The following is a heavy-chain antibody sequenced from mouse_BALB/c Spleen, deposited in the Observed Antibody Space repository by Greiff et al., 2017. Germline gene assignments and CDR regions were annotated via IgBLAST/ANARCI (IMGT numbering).Heavy chain of an antibody. CDR1: GYTFTSYW. CDR2: IDPSDSYT. Sequence: QVQLQQPGAELVKPGASVKLSCKASGYTFTSYWMHWVKQRPGQGLEWIGEIDPSDSYTNYNQKFKGKATLTVDKSSSTAYMQLSSLTSEDSAVYYCAREGLMDYWGQGTSVNVAS. J-gene: IGHJ4*01. V-gene: IGHV1-69*02. D-gene: IGHD3-1*01. CDR3: AREGLMDY.